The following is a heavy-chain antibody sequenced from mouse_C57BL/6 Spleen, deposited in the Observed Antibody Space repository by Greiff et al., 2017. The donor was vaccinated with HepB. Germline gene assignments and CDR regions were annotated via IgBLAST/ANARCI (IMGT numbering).Heavy chain of an antibody. CDR2: ISYDGSN. CDR1: GYSITSGYY. CDR3: ARAYGSSWYFDV. D-gene: IGHD1-1*01. J-gene: IGHJ1*03. V-gene: IGHV3-6*01. Sequence: EVKLVESGPGLVKPSQSLSLTCSVTGYSITSGYYWNWIRQFPGNKLEWMGYISYDGSNNYNPSLKNRISITRDTSKNQFFLKLNSVTTEDTATYYCARAYGSSWYFDVWGTGTTVTVSS.